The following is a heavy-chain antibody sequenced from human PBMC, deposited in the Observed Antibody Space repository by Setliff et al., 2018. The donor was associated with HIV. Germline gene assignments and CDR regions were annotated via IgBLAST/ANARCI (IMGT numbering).Heavy chain of an antibody. V-gene: IGHV1-2*02. CDR2: INPDSGGI. J-gene: IGHJ2*01. Sequence: ASVKVSCKASGYTFTGYSMHWVRQAPGQGLEWMGWINPDSGGINFAQKFQGRVTMTRDTSASTAYLELSSLRSEDMAVYYCARAPLYSANWYGSYWYFDLWGRGTLVTVS. CDR1: GYTFTGYS. D-gene: IGHD6-13*01. CDR3: ARAPLYSANWYGSYWYFDL.